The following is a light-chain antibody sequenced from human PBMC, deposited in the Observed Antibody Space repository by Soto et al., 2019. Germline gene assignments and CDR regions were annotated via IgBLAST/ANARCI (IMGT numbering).Light chain of an antibody. V-gene: IGKV1-27*01. J-gene: IGKJ1*01. Sequence: DIQMTQSPSSLSASVGDRVTITCRASQGISNSLAWYQQKPGKVPKLLIYAASTLQSGVPSRFSRSGSGTDFTLPISSLQPEDVVTYYCQNYNSDPKTFGQGTKVEIK. CDR2: AAS. CDR1: QGISNS. CDR3: QNYNSDPKT.